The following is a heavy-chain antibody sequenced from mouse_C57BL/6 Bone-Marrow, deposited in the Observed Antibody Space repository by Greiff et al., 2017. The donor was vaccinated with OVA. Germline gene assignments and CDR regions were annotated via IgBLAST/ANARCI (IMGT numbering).Heavy chain of an antibody. CDR2: INPYNGGT. CDR1: GYTFTDYY. CDR3: ERRDGSYYDAMDY. D-gene: IGHD1-1*01. J-gene: IGHJ4*01. V-gene: IGHV1-19*01. Sequence: EVQLQQSGPVLVKPGASVKMSCKASGYTFTDYYMNWVKQSHGKSLEWIGVINPYNGGTSYNQKFKGKATLTVDKSSSTAYLELNSLASEDSAVYYCERRDGSYYDAMDYWGQGTSVTVSS.